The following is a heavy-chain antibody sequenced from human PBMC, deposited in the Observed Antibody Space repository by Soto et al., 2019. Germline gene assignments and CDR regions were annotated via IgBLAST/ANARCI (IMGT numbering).Heavy chain of an antibody. CDR3: ARNGDCTRPGCIVGWFDP. J-gene: IGHJ5*02. V-gene: IGHV4-30-4*01. D-gene: IGHD2-8*01. Sequence: SETLSLTCTVSGGSISSGNYYWSWIRQPPGKGLEWIGYIYYSGSTYYNPSLKSRVTISVDTSKNQFSLKLNSVTAADTAMYYCARNGDCTRPGCIVGWFDPWGPGTLVTVSS. CDR2: IYYSGST. CDR1: GGSISSGNYY.